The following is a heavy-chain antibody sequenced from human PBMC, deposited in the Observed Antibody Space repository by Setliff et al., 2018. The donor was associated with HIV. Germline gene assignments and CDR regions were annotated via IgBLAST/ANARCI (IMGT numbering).Heavy chain of an antibody. D-gene: IGHD6-13*01. CDR3: ARDRGTIAAAGTIWFDP. J-gene: IGHJ5*02. CDR2: INPNSGGT. CDR1: EYSFTDYY. Sequence: ASVKVSCKTSEYSFTDYYIHWIRQAPGQGLEWMGRINPNSGGTDYAQKFLGRVTMTSDTSITTAYMELSRLTSDDTAVYYCARDRGTIAAAGTIWFDPWGQGTLVTVSS. V-gene: IGHV1-2*06.